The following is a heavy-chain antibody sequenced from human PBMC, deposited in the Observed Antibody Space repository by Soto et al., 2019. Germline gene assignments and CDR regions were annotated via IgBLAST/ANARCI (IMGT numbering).Heavy chain of an antibody. CDR1: GYTFTSYG. CDR2: ISAYNGNT. V-gene: IGHV1-18*01. Sequence: ASVKVSCKASGYTFTSYGISWVRQAPGQGLEWMGWISAYNGNTNYAQKLQGRVTMTTDTSTSTACMELRSLRSDDTAVYYCAREGGLSSFDYWGQGTLVTVSS. CDR3: AREGGLSSFDY. J-gene: IGHJ4*02.